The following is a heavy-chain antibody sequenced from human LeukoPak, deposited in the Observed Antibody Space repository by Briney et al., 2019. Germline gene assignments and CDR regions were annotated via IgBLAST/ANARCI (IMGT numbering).Heavy chain of an antibody. CDR3: ARATTWYFDL. V-gene: IGHV3-66*02. D-gene: IGHD1-26*01. CDR1: GFPVSSNY. CDR2: IYIGGNT. J-gene: IGHJ2*01. Sequence: GSLRLSFAASGFPVSSNYMSWVRQAPGKGLEWVSIIYIGGNTYYAASVKGRFTISRDNSKNTLYLQMNSLRPEDAAVYYCARATTWYFDLWGRGTLVTVSS.